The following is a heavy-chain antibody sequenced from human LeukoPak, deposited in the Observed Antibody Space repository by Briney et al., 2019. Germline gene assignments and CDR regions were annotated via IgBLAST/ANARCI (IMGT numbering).Heavy chain of an antibody. D-gene: IGHD2-15*01. Sequence: PSETLSLTCAVSGSSISSGGYSWSWIRQPPGKGLEWIGYIYHSGSTYYNPSLKSRVTISVDRSKNQFSLKLSSVTAADTAVYYCASGRGGVDAFDIWGQGTMVTVSS. CDR1: GSSISSGGYS. CDR2: IYHSGST. V-gene: IGHV4-30-2*01. J-gene: IGHJ3*02. CDR3: ASGRGGVDAFDI.